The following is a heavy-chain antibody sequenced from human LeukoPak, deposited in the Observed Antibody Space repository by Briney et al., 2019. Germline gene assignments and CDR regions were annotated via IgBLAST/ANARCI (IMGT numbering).Heavy chain of an antibody. CDR1: GGSISSSSYY. J-gene: IGHJ5*02. Sequence: SETLSLTCTVSGGSISSSSYYWGWIRQPPGKGLEWIGSIYHSGSTYYNPSLKSRVTISVDTSKNQFSLKLSSVTAADTAVYYCARPLDTAWGGDSFDPWGQGTLVTVSS. CDR2: IYHSGST. V-gene: IGHV4-39*07. CDR3: ARPLDTAWGGDSFDP. D-gene: IGHD5-18*01.